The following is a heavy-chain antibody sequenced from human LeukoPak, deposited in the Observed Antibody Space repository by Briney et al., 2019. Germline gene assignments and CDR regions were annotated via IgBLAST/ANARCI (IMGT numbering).Heavy chain of an antibody. CDR1: GFTFSTYG. CDR2: IRDHGNNK. Sequence: GGSLRLSCAASGFTFSTYGMHWVRQAPGKGLEWVAFIRDHGNNKYYADSVKGRFTISRDNSKNMLDLQMKSLRPEDTAVYYCATERIAAAGTGRDYWGQGTLVTVSS. D-gene: IGHD6-13*01. J-gene: IGHJ4*02. CDR3: ATERIAAAGTGRDY. V-gene: IGHV3-30*02.